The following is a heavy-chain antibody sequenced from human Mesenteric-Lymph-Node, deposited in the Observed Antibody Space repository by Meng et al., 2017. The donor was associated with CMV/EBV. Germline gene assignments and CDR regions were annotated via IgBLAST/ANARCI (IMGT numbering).Heavy chain of an antibody. CDR1: GASISSGGYY. Sequence: SGASISSGGYYWSWIRQHPGKGLEWIGCIYYRGSTYYNPSLKSRVSISVDTSENQFSLKLSSVTAADTAVYYCARGHPVYSGSYFSHWGQGTLVTVSS. V-gene: IGHV4-31*02. CDR3: ARGHPVYSGSYFSH. D-gene: IGHD1-26*01. CDR2: IYYRGST. J-gene: IGHJ4*02.